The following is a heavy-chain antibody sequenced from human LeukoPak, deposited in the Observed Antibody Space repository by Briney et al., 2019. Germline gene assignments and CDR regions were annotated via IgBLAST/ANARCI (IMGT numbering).Heavy chain of an antibody. CDR1: GFTFDDYG. Sequence: GGSLRLSCAASGFTFDDYGMSWARQAPGKGLEWVSGINWNGGSTGCADSVKGRFTISRDNAKNSLYLQMNSLRAEDTALYYRARASSSSSDYFDYWGQGTLVTVSS. CDR2: INWNGGST. CDR3: ARASSSSSDYFDY. D-gene: IGHD6-6*01. V-gene: IGHV3-20*04. J-gene: IGHJ4*02.